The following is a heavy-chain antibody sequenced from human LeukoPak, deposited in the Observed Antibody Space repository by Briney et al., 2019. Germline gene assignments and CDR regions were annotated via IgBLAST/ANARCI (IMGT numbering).Heavy chain of an antibody. CDR3: ARGTTYYYDSSGYYTWFDP. Sequence: PSETLSLTCTVSGGSISSYYWSWIRPPAGKGLEWIGRIYTSGSTNYNPSLKSRVTMSVDTSKNQFSLKLSSVTAADTAVYYCARGTTYYYDSSGYYTWFDPWGQGTLVTVSS. V-gene: IGHV4-4*07. D-gene: IGHD3-22*01. CDR1: GGSISSYY. CDR2: IYTSGST. J-gene: IGHJ5*02.